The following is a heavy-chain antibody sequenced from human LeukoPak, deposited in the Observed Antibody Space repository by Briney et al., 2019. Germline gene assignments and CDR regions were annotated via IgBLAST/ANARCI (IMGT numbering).Heavy chain of an antibody. V-gene: IGHV1-24*01. CDR1: GYTLTELS. CDR2: FDPEDGET. Sequence: ASVKVSCKVSGYTLTELSMHWLRQAPGKGLEWMGGFDPEDGETIYAQKFQGRVTMTEDTSTDTAYMELSSLRSEDTAVYYCATDKRMNDYVWGSYRPYFDYWGQGTLVTVSS. CDR3: ATDKRMNDYVWGSYRPYFDY. J-gene: IGHJ4*02. D-gene: IGHD3-16*02.